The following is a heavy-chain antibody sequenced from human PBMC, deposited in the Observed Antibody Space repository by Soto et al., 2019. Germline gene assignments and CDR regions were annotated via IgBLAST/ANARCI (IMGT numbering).Heavy chain of an antibody. V-gene: IGHV4-30-2*01. CDR1: GGSISSGGYS. D-gene: IGHD5-12*01. Sequence: PSETLSLTCAVSGGSISSGGYSWSWIRQPPGKGLEWIGYIYHSGSTYYNPSLKSRVTISVDRSKNQFSLKLSSVTAADTAVYYCVRGKVGPWIVATTRGGWFDPWGQGTLVTV. CDR2: IYHSGST. CDR3: VRGKVGPWIVATTRGGWFDP. J-gene: IGHJ5*02.